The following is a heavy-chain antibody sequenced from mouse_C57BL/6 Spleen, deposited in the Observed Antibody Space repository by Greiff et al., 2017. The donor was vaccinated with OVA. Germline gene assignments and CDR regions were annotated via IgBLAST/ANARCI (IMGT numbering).Heavy chain of an antibody. D-gene: IGHD1-1*01. Sequence: QQSGAELARPGASVKLSCKASGYTFTSYGISWVKQRTGQGLEWIGEIYPRSGNTYYNEKFKGKATLTADKSSSTAYMELRSLTSEDSAVYFCARSGTTVVATNAMDYWGQGTSVTVSS. CDR1: GYTFTSYG. CDR3: ARSGTTVVATNAMDY. J-gene: IGHJ4*01. V-gene: IGHV1-81*01. CDR2: IYPRSGNT.